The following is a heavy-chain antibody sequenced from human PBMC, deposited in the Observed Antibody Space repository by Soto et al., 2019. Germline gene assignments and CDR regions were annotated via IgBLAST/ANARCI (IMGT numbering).Heavy chain of an antibody. J-gene: IGHJ6*02. CDR2: INHSGST. CDR1: GGSFSGYY. CDR3: ARHVTSATTVTTSGMDV. Sequence: SETLSLTCAVYGGSFSGYYWSWIRQPPGKGLEWIGEINHSGSTNYNPSLKSRVTISVDTSKNQFSLKLSSVTAADTAVYYCARHVTSATTVTTSGMDVWGQGATVTVSS. D-gene: IGHD4-17*01. V-gene: IGHV4-34*01.